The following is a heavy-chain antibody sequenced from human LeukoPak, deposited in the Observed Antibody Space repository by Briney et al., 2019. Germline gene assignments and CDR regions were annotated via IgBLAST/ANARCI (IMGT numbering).Heavy chain of an antibody. D-gene: IGHD2-15*01. Sequence: PSETLSLTCAVYGGSFSGYYWSWIRQPPGKGLEWIGEINHSGSTNYNPSLKSRVTISVDTSKNQFSLKLSSVTAADTAVYYCARARAGYPPYYYYYYYGMDVWGQGTTVTVSS. CDR2: INHSGST. V-gene: IGHV4-34*01. CDR1: GGSFSGYY. CDR3: ARARAGYPPYYYYYYYGMDV. J-gene: IGHJ6*02.